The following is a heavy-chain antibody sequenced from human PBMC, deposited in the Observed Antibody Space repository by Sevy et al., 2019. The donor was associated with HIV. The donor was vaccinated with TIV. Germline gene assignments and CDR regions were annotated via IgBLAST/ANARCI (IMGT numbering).Heavy chain of an antibody. J-gene: IGHJ6*02. V-gene: IGHV3-7*01. D-gene: IGHD2-2*02. CDR2: IKQDGSEK. CDR1: GFTFSSYW. CDR3: ARGRWVVVVPAAIGYYYGMDV. Sequence: GGSLRLSCAASGFTFSSYWMSWVRQAPGKGLEWVANIKQDGSEKYYVDSVKGRFTISRDNAKNSLYLQMNSLRAEDTAVYYCARGRWVVVVPAAIGYYYGMDVWGQGTTVTVSS.